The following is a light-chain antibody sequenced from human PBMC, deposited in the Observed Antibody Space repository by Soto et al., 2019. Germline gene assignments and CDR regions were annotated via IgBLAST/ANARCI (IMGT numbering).Light chain of an antibody. CDR3: QQLNSYLLT. CDR2: AAS. V-gene: IGKV1-9*01. J-gene: IGKJ4*01. Sequence: DIQLTQSPSFLSASVGDRVTITCQASQGISSYLAWYQQKPGKAPKLLIYAASTLQSGVPSRFSGSGSGTEFTLTISSLQPEDFATYYCQQLNSYLLTFGGGTKVDIK. CDR1: QGISSY.